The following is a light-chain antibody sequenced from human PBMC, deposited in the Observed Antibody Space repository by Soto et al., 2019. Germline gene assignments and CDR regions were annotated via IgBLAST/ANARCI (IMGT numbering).Light chain of an antibody. CDR3: QSYDTTNYV. V-gene: IGLV6-57*01. CDR1: SGSIASNY. CDR2: ADN. J-gene: IGLJ1*01. Sequence: NFMLTQPHSVSESPGRTVTISCTRSSGSIASNYVQWYQQRPGSSPTTLIYADNQRPSGVPDRFSGSIDRSSNSASLTISGLKTEDKADYYCQSYDTTNYVFGTGTKLTVL.